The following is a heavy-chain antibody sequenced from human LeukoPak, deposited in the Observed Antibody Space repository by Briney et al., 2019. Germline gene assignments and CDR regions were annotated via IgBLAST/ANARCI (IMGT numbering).Heavy chain of an antibody. CDR1: GFTFSSYG. J-gene: IGHJ4*02. Sequence: QPGRSLRLSCAASGFTFSSYGMHWVRQAPGKGLEWVAVIWYDGSNKYYADSVKGRFTISRDNSKNTLYLQMNSLRAEDTAVYYCAKGNCGGDCLAYFDYWGQGTLVTVSS. D-gene: IGHD2-21*02. V-gene: IGHV3-33*06. CDR2: IWYDGSNK. CDR3: AKGNCGGDCLAYFDY.